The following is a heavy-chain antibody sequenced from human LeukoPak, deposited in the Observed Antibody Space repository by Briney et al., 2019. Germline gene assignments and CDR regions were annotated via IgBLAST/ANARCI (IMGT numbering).Heavy chain of an antibody. Sequence: GSLRLSCAASGFTFSSYSMNWVRQAPGKGLVWVSRISSDGSSTSYADSVKGRFTISRDNAKNTLYLQMNSLGAEDTAVYYCASLDSSGWYYFDYWGQGTLVTVSS. CDR2: ISSDGSST. CDR3: ASLDSSGWYYFDY. V-gene: IGHV3-74*01. D-gene: IGHD6-19*01. CDR1: GFTFSSYS. J-gene: IGHJ4*02.